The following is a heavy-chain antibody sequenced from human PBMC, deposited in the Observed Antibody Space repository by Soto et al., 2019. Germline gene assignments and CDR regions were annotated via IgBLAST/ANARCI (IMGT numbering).Heavy chain of an antibody. CDR3: ARSGYLSRWNWFDP. Sequence: EVQLVESGGGLVKPGGSLRLSCAASGFTFSSYSMNWVRQAPGKGLEWVSSISSSSSYIYYADSVKGRFTISRDNAKNSLYLQMNSLRAEDTAVYYCARSGYLSRWNWFDPWGQGTLVTVSS. V-gene: IGHV3-21*01. CDR1: GFTFSSYS. CDR2: ISSSSSYI. D-gene: IGHD2-8*02. J-gene: IGHJ5*02.